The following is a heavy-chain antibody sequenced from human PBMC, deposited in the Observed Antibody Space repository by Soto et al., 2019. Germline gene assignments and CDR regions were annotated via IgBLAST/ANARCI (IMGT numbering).Heavy chain of an antibody. CDR3: ARSPTRARLRGYSGSTDY. V-gene: IGHV1-8*01. Sequence: QVPLVQSGAEVKKPGASVKVSCKASGYTFTSYDINWVRQATGQGLEWMGWMNPNSGNTGYAQKFQGRVTMTRNTSISTAYMELSSLRSEDTAVYYCARSPTRARLRGYSGSTDYWGQGTLVTVSS. CDR1: GYTFTSYD. CDR2: MNPNSGNT. D-gene: IGHD5-12*01. J-gene: IGHJ4*02.